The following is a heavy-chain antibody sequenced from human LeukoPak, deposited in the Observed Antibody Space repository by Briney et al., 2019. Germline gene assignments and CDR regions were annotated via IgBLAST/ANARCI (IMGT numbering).Heavy chain of an antibody. V-gene: IGHV1-46*01. CDR3: ALPSRWLYFDY. CDR1: GYTFTSYY. Sequence: ASVKVSCKASGYTFTSYYMHWVRQAPGQGLEWMGIINPSGGSTSYAQKFRGRVTMTRDTSTSTVYMELSSLRSEDTAVYYCALPSRWLYFDYWGQGTLVTVSS. J-gene: IGHJ4*02. D-gene: IGHD5-12*01. CDR2: INPSGGST.